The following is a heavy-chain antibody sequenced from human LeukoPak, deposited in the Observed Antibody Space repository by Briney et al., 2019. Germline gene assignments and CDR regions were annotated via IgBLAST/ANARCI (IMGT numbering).Heavy chain of an antibody. CDR3: ARDTPMVQNYYYYYMDV. V-gene: IGHV3-21*01. J-gene: IGHJ6*03. CDR2: ISSSSSYI. CDR1: GFTFSSYS. Sequence: PGGSLRLSCAASGFTFSSYSMNWVRQAPGKGLEWVSSISSSSSYIHYADSVKGRFTISRDNAKNSLYLQMNSLRAEDTAVYYCARDTPMVQNYYYYYMDVWGKGTTVTVSS. D-gene: IGHD3-10*01.